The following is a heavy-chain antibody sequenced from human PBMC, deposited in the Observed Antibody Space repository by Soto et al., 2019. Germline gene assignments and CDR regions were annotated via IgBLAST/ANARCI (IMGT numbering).Heavy chain of an antibody. Sequence: GGSLRLSCAASGFTFSSYGMHWVRQAPGKGLEWVAVISYDGSNKYYADSVKGRFTISRDNSKNTLYLQMSGLGAEDTAVYYCAKGRWSCIGGSCEFMDVWGKGTTVTVSS. CDR2: ISYDGSNK. CDR3: AKGRWSCIGGSCEFMDV. J-gene: IGHJ6*03. D-gene: IGHD2-15*01. CDR1: GFTFSSYG. V-gene: IGHV3-30*18.